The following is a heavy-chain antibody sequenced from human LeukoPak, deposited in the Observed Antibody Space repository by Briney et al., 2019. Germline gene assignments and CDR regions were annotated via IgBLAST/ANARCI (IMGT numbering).Heavy chain of an antibody. CDR2: ISHSGST. J-gene: IGHJ5*02. D-gene: IGHD2-2*01. V-gene: IGHV4-34*01. Sequence: SETLSLTCAVYGGSFSGYYWSWIRQPPGKGLEWIGEISHSGSTNYNPSLKSRVTISVDTSKNQFSLKLSSVTAADTAVYYRASIVVVPAATGGYNWFDPWGQGTLVTVPS. CDR1: GGSFSGYY. CDR3: ASIVVVPAATGGYNWFDP.